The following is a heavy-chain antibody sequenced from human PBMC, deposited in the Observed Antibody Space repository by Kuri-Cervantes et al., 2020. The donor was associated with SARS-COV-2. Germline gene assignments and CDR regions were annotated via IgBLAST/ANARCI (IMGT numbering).Heavy chain of an antibody. CDR1: GFSFNNYA. CDR3: AKLLRGEIFGVVTPFDY. J-gene: IGHJ4*02. Sequence: GESLKISCAASGFSFNNYAMNWVRQAPGKGLERVSAISGSGGSTYYADSVKGRFTISRDNSKNTLYLQMNSLRAEDTAVYYCAKLLRGEIFGVVTPFDYWGQGTLVTVSS. D-gene: IGHD3-3*01. V-gene: IGHV3-23*01. CDR2: ISGSGGST.